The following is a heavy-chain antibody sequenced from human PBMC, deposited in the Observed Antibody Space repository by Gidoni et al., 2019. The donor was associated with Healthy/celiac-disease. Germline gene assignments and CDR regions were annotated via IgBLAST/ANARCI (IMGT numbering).Heavy chain of an antibody. V-gene: IGHV4-39*01. Sequence: QLQLQESGPGLVKPSETLSLTCTVSGGSISSSSYYWGWIRQPPGKGLEWIGSIYYSGSTYYNPSLKSRVTISVDTSKNQFSLKLSSVTAADTAVYYCARRGTREDAFDIWGQGTMVTVSS. CDR3: ARRGTREDAFDI. J-gene: IGHJ3*02. D-gene: IGHD1-26*01. CDR1: GGSISSSSYY. CDR2: IYYSGST.